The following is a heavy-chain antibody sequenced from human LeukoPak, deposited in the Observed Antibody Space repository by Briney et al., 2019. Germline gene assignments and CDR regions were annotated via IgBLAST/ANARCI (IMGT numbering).Heavy chain of an antibody. CDR3: ARVVPAARDGDWFDP. J-gene: IGHJ5*02. CDR2: IYTSGST. Sequence: SETLSLTCTVSGGSISSYYWSWIRQSPGKGLEWIGYIYTSGSTNYNPSLKSRVTISVDTSKNQSSLKLSSVTAADTAVYYCARVVPAARDGDWFDPWGQGTLVTVSS. CDR1: GGSISSYY. D-gene: IGHD2-2*01. V-gene: IGHV4-4*09.